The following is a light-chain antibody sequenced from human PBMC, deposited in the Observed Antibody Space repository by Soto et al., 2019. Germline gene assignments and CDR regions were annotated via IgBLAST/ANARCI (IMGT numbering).Light chain of an antibody. Sequence: QSALTQPRSVSGSPGQSVTISCTGTSSDVGGYNYVSWYQQHPGRAPRVMIYDVKTRPSGVPDRFSGAKSGNTAALTISELQAEDEADYYCGSYAGDYTFVFGTGTKLTVL. V-gene: IGLV2-11*01. CDR3: GSYAGDYTFV. J-gene: IGLJ1*01. CDR1: SSDVGGYNY. CDR2: DVK.